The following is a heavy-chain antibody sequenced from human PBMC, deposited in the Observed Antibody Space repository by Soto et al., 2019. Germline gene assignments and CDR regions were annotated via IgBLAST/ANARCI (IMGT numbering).Heavy chain of an antibody. CDR2: ISGSGGST. CDR3: ASDYGSVNWFDP. J-gene: IGHJ5*02. CDR1: GITFSSYA. Sequence: GGSLRLSCAASGITFSSYAMSWVRQAPGKGLEWVSGISGSGGSTYYADSVKGRFTISRDNSKNTLYLQMNSLRAEDTAVYYCASDYGSVNWFDPWGQGTLVTVSS. D-gene: IGHD3-10*01. V-gene: IGHV3-23*01.